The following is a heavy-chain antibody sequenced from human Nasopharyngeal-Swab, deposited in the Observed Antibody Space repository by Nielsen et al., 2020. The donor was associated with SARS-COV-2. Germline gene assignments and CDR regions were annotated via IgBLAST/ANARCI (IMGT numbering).Heavy chain of an antibody. CDR3: ALLSSGWYPTPPFDY. V-gene: IGHV3-9*01. Sequence: SLKISCAASGFTFDDYAMHWVRQAPGKGLEWVSGISWNSGGIGYADSVEGRFTISRDNAKNSLYLQMNSLRAEDTALYYCALLSSGWYPTPPFDYWGQGTLVTVSS. D-gene: IGHD6-19*01. CDR1: GFTFDDYA. J-gene: IGHJ4*02. CDR2: ISWNSGGI.